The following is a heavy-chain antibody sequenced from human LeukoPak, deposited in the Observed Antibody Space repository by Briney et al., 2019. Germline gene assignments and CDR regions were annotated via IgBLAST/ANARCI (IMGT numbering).Heavy chain of an antibody. Sequence: SETLSLTCTVPGGSIRSSYYYWGWIRQPPGKGLEWIGSIYDSGSTYYNPSLKSRATISVDTSKNQFSLKLNSVTAADTAVYYCAKVGATYYYYYGMDVWGQGTTVTVSS. CDR1: GGSIRSSYYY. CDR3: AKVGATYYYYYGMDV. V-gene: IGHV4-39*01. D-gene: IGHD1-26*01. J-gene: IGHJ6*02. CDR2: IYDSGST.